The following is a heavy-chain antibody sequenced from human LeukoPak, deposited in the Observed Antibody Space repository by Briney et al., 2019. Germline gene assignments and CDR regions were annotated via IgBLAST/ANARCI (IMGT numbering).Heavy chain of an antibody. D-gene: IGHD6-13*01. Sequence: SVKVSCKASGGTFSSYAISWVRQAPGQELEWMGRIIPIFGTANYAQKFQGRVTITADESTSTAYMELSSLRSEDTAVYYCARVLIAAAGYYFDYWGQGTLVTVSS. V-gene: IGHV1-69*13. J-gene: IGHJ4*02. CDR1: GGTFSSYA. CDR2: IIPIFGTA. CDR3: ARVLIAAAGYYFDY.